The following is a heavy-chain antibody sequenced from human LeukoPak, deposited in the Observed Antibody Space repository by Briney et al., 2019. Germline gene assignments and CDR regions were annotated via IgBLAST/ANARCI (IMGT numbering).Heavy chain of an antibody. J-gene: IGHJ4*02. V-gene: IGHV3-30*01. CDR2: ITTDGGNK. Sequence: PGGSLRLFCVASGFTFSSHAMHWVRQAPGKGLEWVAVITTDGGNKYYADAVKGRFTISRDNSKNTLFVQMNSLRAEDTAVYYCARDITGAFSFDYWGQGTLVTVSS. CDR3: ARDITGAFSFDY. D-gene: IGHD3-10*01. CDR1: GFTFSSHA.